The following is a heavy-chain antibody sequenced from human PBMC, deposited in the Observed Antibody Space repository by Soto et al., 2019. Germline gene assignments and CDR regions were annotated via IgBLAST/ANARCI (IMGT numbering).Heavy chain of an antibody. V-gene: IGHV1-69*02. CDR1: GGTFSSYT. D-gene: IGHD3-16*01. CDR2: IIPILGIA. Sequence: VQLVQSGAEVKKPGSSVKVSCKASGGTFSSYTISWVRQAPGQGLEWMGRIIPILGIANYAQKFQGRVTITADKSTSTAYMELSSLRSEDTAVYYCARIPPVEMSTFGGVLSAFDIWGQGTMVTVSS. CDR3: ARIPPVEMSTFGGVLSAFDI. J-gene: IGHJ3*02.